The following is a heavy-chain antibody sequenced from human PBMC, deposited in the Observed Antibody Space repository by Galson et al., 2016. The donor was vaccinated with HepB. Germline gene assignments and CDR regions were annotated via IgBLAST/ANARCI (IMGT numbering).Heavy chain of an antibody. Sequence: SVKVSCKASGYTFTSYDINWVRQATGQGLEWMGWMNPNNGHTGSAQNFQGRITMTRNTSISTAYMELSSLRSEDTAVYYCARDFRLLFNAWGQGTPVTVSS. CDR3: ARDFRLLFNA. V-gene: IGHV1-8*01. CDR2: MNPNNGHT. CDR1: GYTFTSYD. J-gene: IGHJ4*02. D-gene: IGHD2-21*01.